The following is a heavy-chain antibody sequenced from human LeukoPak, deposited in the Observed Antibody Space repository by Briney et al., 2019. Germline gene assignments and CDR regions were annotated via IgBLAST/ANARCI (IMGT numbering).Heavy chain of an antibody. CDR1: GFTFSNAW. V-gene: IGHV3-15*01. CDR3: TTRRTTTKGPRDY. Sequence: GGSLRLSCAASGFTFSNAWMSWVRQAPGKGLEWVGRIKSKTDGGTTDYAAPVKGRFTISRDDSKNTLYLQMNSLKTEDTAVYYCTTRRTTTKGPRDYWGQGTLVTVSS. CDR2: IKSKTDGGTT. D-gene: IGHD4-17*01. J-gene: IGHJ4*02.